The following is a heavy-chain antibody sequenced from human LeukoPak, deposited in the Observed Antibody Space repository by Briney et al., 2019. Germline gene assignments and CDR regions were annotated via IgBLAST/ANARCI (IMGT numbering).Heavy chain of an antibody. V-gene: IGHV4-34*01. Sequence: PSETLSLTCAVYGGSFSFYYWSWIRQPPGRGLEWIGEINHSGNSNYNPSLKSRVTISVDTSNNQFSLKLTSVTAADTAVYYCARGFRRYTGYTGWGPFHYWGQGTLITVSS. D-gene: IGHD5-12*01. CDR1: GGSFSFYY. J-gene: IGHJ4*02. CDR3: ARGFRRYTGYTGWGPFHY. CDR2: INHSGNS.